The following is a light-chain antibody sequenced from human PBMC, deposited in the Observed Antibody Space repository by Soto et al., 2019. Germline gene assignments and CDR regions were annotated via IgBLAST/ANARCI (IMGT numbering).Light chain of an antibody. CDR3: QEYGSPRT. Sequence: EIVLTQSPGTLSLSPGERATLSCRASRSVITYLAWYQQKPGQAPRLLIYDASTRATGIPDRFRGSGSGTDLTRTINRLEPEDLAEYSGQEYGSPRTVGQGTKVEIK. V-gene: IGKV3-20*01. CDR2: DAS. CDR1: RSVITY. J-gene: IGKJ1*01.